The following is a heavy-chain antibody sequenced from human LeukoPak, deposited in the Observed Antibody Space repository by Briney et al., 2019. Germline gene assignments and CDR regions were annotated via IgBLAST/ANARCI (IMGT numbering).Heavy chain of an antibody. Sequence: PSETLSLTCTVSGGSISSYYWSWIRQPPGKGLDWIGYIYYSGSTNYNPSLKSRVTISVDTSKNQFSLKLSSVTAADTAVYYCARINYYDSSGYYTEPAFDIWGQGTMVTVSS. CDR1: GGSISSYY. CDR2: IYYSGST. CDR3: ARINYYDSSGYYTEPAFDI. D-gene: IGHD3-22*01. V-gene: IGHV4-59*01. J-gene: IGHJ3*02.